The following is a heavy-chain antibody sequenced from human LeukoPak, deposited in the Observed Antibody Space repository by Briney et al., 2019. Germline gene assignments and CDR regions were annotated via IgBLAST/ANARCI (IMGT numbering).Heavy chain of an antibody. CDR3: ARDGWVRGVIRRTYYYYYMDV. V-gene: IGHV3-30*02. CDR1: GFTFSSYG. Sequence: GGSLRLSCAASGFTFSSYGMHWVRQAPGKGLEWVAFIRYDGSNKYYADSVKGRFTISRDNSKNTLYLQMNSLRAEDTAVYYCARDGWVRGVIRRTYYYYYMDVWGKGTTVTVSS. J-gene: IGHJ6*03. D-gene: IGHD3-10*01. CDR2: IRYDGSNK.